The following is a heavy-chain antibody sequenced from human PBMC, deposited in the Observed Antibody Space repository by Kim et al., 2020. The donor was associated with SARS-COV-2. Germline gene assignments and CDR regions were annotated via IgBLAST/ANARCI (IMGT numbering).Heavy chain of an antibody. D-gene: IGHD3-22*01. CDR3: ATTKSDYYDSSGYYPPPSLYFDY. J-gene: IGHJ4*02. Sequence: GESLKISCKGSGYSFTSYWIGWVRQMPGKGLEWMGIIYPGDSDTRYSPSFQGQVTISADKSISTAYLQWSSLKASDTAMYYCATTKSDYYDSSGYYPPPSLYFDYWGQGTLVTVSS. V-gene: IGHV5-51*01. CDR2: IYPGDSDT. CDR1: GYSFTSYW.